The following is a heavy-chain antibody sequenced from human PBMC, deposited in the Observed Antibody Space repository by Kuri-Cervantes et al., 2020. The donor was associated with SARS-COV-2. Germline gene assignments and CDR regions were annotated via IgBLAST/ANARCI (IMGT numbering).Heavy chain of an antibody. CDR1: GFTFSSYS. J-gene: IGHJ6*02. V-gene: IGHV3-21*01. CDR2: ISSSSSSYI. CDR3: ARCIAAAGTYYYYGMDV. D-gene: IGHD6-13*01. Sequence: GGSLRLSCAASGFTFSSYSMNWVRQAPGKGLEWVSSISSSSSSYIYYADSVKGRFTISRDNAKNSLYLQMNSLRAEDTAVYYCARCIAAAGTYYYYGMDVWGQGTTVTVSS.